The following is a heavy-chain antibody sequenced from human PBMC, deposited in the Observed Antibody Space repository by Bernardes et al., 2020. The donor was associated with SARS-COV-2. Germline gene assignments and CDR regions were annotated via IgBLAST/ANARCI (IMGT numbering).Heavy chain of an antibody. J-gene: IGHJ4*02. CDR1: GYTSTSYE. D-gene: IGHD7-27*01. CDR3: ARGPRNWGFDY. Sequence: ASVKVSCKASGYTSTSYEINWVRQATGQGLEWMGWMNPNSGDTGYAQNFQGRVTMTRNTSISTAYLELSSLRSEDTAVYYCARGPRNWGFDYWGQGTLVTVSS. V-gene: IGHV1-8*01. CDR2: MNPNSGDT.